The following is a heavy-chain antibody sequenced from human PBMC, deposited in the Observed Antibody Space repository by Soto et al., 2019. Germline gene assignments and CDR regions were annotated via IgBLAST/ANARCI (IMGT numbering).Heavy chain of an antibody. V-gene: IGHV4-31*03. CDR2: IYYSGST. Sequence: QVQLQESGPGVVKPSQTLSLTCTVSGDSISSGAYYWSWIRQHPGKGLEWIGYIYYSGSTYYNPSLKSRVTISVDTSKIQFSLKLSSVTAADTSVYYCARVGNSGSPFDYWGQETLVTVSS. D-gene: IGHD6-13*01. CDR3: ARVGNSGSPFDY. J-gene: IGHJ4*02. CDR1: GDSISSGAYY.